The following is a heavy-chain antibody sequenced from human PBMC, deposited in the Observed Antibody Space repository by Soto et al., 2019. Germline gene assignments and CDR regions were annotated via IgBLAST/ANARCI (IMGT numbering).Heavy chain of an antibody. CDR3: ARGRYNWNQGAFDI. CDR1: GGSIGSNDYY. D-gene: IGHD1-20*01. Sequence: SETLSLTCTVSGGSIGSNDYYWSWIRQPPGKGLEWIGYIYYSGSTYYNPSLKSRVTISADTSKTQFSLKLTSVTAADAAVYYCARGRYNWNQGAFDIWGQGTVVNVSS. J-gene: IGHJ3*02. V-gene: IGHV4-30-4*01. CDR2: IYYSGST.